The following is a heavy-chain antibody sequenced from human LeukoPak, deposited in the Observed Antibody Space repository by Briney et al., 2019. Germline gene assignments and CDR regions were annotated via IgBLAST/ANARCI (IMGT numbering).Heavy chain of an antibody. J-gene: IGHJ4*02. Sequence: GGSLRLSCAASRFTFNHYWMTWVRQTPRKGLEWVANIKEDGTEKNYVDSVKGRFTISRDNAKNSLYLQMYSLRAEDTAVYYCARGGSESDYWGQGTLVTVSS. V-gene: IGHV3-7*01. CDR1: RFTFNHYW. CDR2: IKEDGTEK. CDR3: ARGGSESDY.